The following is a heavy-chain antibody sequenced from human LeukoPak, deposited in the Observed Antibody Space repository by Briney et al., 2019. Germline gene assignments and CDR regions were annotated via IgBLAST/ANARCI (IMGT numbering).Heavy chain of an antibody. CDR1: GYSFTTHW. CDR2: IYPGDSDT. J-gene: IGHJ3*02. D-gene: IGHD1-14*01. V-gene: IGHV5-51*01. Sequence: GESLKISCKASGYSFTTHWVGWVRQMPGKGLEWMGIIYPGDSDTRYSPSFQGQVTISADKSISTAYLQWSSLKASDTAMYYCARHLRTNRDDAFDIWGQGTMVTVSS. CDR3: ARHLRTNRDDAFDI.